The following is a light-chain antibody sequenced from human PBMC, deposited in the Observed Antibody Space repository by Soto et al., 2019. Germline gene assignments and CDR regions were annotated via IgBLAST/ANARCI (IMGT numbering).Light chain of an antibody. CDR3: QHISSYPLT. CDR1: QTVRNNY. V-gene: IGKV3-20*01. J-gene: IGKJ4*01. CDR2: DAS. Sequence: VLTQSPGTLSLPPGERATLSSRDSQTVRNNYLAWYQQKRGQAPRLLFYDASSRATGIPDRCGGGGCRADFTLTISRLEHEDFAVYYCQHISSYPLTFGGGTKVDIK.